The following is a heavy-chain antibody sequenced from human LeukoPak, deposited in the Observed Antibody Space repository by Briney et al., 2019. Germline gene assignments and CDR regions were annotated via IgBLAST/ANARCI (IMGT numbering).Heavy chain of an antibody. CDR1: GYTFTGYY. CDR2: INPNSGGT. CDR3: AGDFSYCSGGSCYPNYFDP. Sequence: ASVKVSCKASGYTFTGYYMHWVRQAPGQGLEWMGWINPNSGGTNYAQKFQGRVTMTIDTSISTAYMEMSRLTSDDTAVYHCAGDFSYCSGGSCYPNYFDPWGQGTLVTVSS. D-gene: IGHD2-15*01. J-gene: IGHJ5*02. V-gene: IGHV1-2*02.